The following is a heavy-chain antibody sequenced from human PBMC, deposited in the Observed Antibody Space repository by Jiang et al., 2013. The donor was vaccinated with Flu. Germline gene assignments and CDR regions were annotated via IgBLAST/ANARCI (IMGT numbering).Heavy chain of an antibody. CDR3: ARARTTYSSSQSP. CDR2: ISYDENNK. CDR1: GFTFSSYT. V-gene: IGHV3-30-3*01. Sequence: VQLLESGGGVVQPGRSLRLSCTASGFTFSSYTMHWVRQAPGKGPEWVAVISYDENNKYYGDSVKGRFTISRDNSKNTLYLQMSSLRVEDTAVYYCARARTTYSSSQSPWGQGTLVTVSS. D-gene: IGHD6-13*01. J-gene: IGHJ5*02.